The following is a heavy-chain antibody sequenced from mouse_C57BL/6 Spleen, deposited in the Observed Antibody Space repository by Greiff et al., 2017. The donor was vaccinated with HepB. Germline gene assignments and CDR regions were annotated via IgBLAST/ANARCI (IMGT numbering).Heavy chain of an antibody. Sequence: VQLQQSGPELVKPGASVKISCKTSGYAFSSSWMNWVKQRPGKGLEWIGRIYPGDGDTNYNGKFKGKATLTADKSSSTAYMQLSSLTSEDSAVYFWASEAAQATGDWFAYWGQGTLVTVSA. V-gene: IGHV1-82*01. CDR1: GYAFSSSW. D-gene: IGHD3-2*02. J-gene: IGHJ3*01. CDR2: IYPGDGDT. CDR3: ASEAAQATGDWFAY.